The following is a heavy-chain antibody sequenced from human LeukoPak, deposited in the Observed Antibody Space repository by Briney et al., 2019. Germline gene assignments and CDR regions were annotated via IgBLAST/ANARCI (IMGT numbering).Heavy chain of an antibody. CDR3: ARSRGPYYYGSGSYAFDI. D-gene: IGHD3-10*01. CDR1: GFTFSSYW. V-gene: IGHV3-74*01. Sequence: GGSLRLSCAASGFTFSSYWMHWVRQAPGKGLVWVSRINSDGSSTSYADSVKGRFTISRDNAKNTLYLQMNSLRAEDTAVYYCARSRGPYYYGSGSYAFDIWGQGTMVTVSS. J-gene: IGHJ3*02. CDR2: INSDGSST.